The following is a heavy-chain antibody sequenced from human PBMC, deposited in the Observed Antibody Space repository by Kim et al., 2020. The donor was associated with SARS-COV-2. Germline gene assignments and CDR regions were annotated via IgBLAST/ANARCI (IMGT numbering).Heavy chain of an antibody. J-gene: IGHJ6*03. D-gene: IGHD5-18*01. CDR3: ARSGGRGQLWLMDYYYMDV. V-gene: IGHV3-74*01. CDR2: INSDGSST. Sequence: GGSLRLSCAASGFTFSSYWMHWVRQAPGKGLVWVSRINSDGSSTSYADSVKGRFTISRDNAKNTLYLQMNSLRAEDTAVYYCARSGGRGQLWLMDYYYMDVWGKGTTVTVSS. CDR1: GFTFSSYW.